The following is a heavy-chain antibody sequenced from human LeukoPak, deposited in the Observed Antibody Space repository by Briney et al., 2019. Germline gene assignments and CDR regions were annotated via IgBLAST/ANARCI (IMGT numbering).Heavy chain of an antibody. CDR2: IRYDGGNK. D-gene: IGHD1-1*01. J-gene: IGHJ4*02. V-gene: IGHV3-30*02. Sequence: PGGSLRLSCAASGFTFSSYGMHWVRQAPGKGLEWVTFIRYDGGNKSYADSVKGRFTISRDNSENTLYLQINSLRVEDTAVYYCAKDTPTTGYHLDSWGQGTLVTVSS. CDR1: GFTFSSYG. CDR3: AKDTPTTGYHLDS.